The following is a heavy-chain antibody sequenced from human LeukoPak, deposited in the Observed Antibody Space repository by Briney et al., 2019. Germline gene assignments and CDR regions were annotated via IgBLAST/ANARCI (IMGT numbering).Heavy chain of an antibody. CDR2: ISGDGSTT. J-gene: IGHJ4*02. V-gene: IGHV3-74*01. Sequence: GGSLRLSCSAPGFTSSSYWMHWVRQAPGKGLVWVSRISGDGSTTSYADSVKGRFTISRDNAKNTLHLQMNSLRVEDTSVYYCARGTYYGSFDLWGQGTLVTVSS. D-gene: IGHD4-17*01. CDR3: ARGTYYGSFDL. CDR1: GFTSSSYW.